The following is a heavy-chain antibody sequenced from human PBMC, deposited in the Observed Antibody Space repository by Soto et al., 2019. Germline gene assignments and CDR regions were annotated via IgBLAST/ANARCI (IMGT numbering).Heavy chain of an antibody. D-gene: IGHD2-21*01. CDR2: IKADGSEK. CDR1: GFSFSSYW. CDR3: ARAGLPYAYDL. V-gene: IGHV3-7*01. J-gene: IGHJ5*02. Sequence: EVQLVASGGGLVQPGGSLRLSCAASGFSFSSYWMGWVRQAPGRGLERVANIKADGSEKYYMDSVRGRFTISRDNAKNSLYLQMTSLSVDDTALYYCARAGLPYAYDLWGQGTLVTVSS.